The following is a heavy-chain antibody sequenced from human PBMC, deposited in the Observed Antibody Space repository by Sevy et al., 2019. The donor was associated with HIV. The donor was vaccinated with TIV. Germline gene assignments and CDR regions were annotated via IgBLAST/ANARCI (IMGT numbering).Heavy chain of an antibody. V-gene: IGHV3-53*01. Sequence: GGSLRLSCAASGFTVSSNYMSWVRQAPGKGLEWVSVIYSGGSTYYADSVKGRFTISRDNSKNTLYLQMNSLRAEDTAVYYCAQQLVGYDAFDIWVQGTMVTVSS. CDR2: IYSGGST. CDR3: AQQLVGYDAFDI. D-gene: IGHD6-13*01. CDR1: GFTVSSNY. J-gene: IGHJ3*02.